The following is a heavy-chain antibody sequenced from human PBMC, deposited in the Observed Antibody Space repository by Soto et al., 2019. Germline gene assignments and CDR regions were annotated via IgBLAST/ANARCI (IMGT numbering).Heavy chain of an antibody. J-gene: IGHJ3*02. V-gene: IGHV4-61*01. Sequence: PSETLSLTCTVSGGSVSRGSYYWSWIRQPPGKGLEWIGFIYYSGSTNYNPSLKSRVTISVETSKNQFSLKLSSVTAADTAVYYCVRDSSGYSNEAFDIWGQGTMVTVSS. CDR1: GGSVSRGSYY. CDR3: VRDSSGYSNEAFDI. CDR2: IYYSGST. D-gene: IGHD3-22*01.